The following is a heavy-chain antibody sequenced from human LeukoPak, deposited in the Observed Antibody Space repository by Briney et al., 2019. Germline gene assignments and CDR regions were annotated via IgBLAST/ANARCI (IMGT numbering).Heavy chain of an antibody. CDR3: AHSSGSYRYYYYYGMDV. Sequence: SGPTLVKPTQTLTLTCTFSGFSLSTSGVGVGWIRQPPGKALEWLALIYWNDDKRYSPSLKSRLTITKDTSKNQVVLTMTNMDPVDTATYYCAHSSGSYRYYYYYGMDVWGQGTTVTVSS. D-gene: IGHD3-10*01. J-gene: IGHJ6*02. CDR2: IYWNDDK. CDR1: GFSLSTSGVG. V-gene: IGHV2-5*01.